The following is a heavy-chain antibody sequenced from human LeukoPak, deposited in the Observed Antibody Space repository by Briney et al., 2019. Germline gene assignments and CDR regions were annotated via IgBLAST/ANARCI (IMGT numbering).Heavy chain of an antibody. CDR3: ARGSRYDSSGYYQTPYYFDY. Sequence: PGRSLRLSCAASGFTFSSYGMHWVRQAPGKGLEWVAVIWYDGSNKYYADSVKGRFTISRGNSKNTLYLQMNSLRAEDTAVYYCARGSRYDSSGYYQTPYYFDYWGQGTLVTVSS. J-gene: IGHJ4*02. CDR2: IWYDGSNK. CDR1: GFTFSSYG. V-gene: IGHV3-33*01. D-gene: IGHD3-22*01.